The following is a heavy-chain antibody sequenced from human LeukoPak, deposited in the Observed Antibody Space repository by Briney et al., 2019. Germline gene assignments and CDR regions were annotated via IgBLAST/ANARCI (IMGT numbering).Heavy chain of an antibody. J-gene: IGHJ4*02. CDR3: TAQPAYYDSR. CDR2: IKNTIDGGTT. V-gene: IGHV3-15*01. CDR1: GFTFTNAW. D-gene: IGHD3-3*01. Sequence: GGSLRLSCAASGFTFTNAWMSWVRQAPRKGREWVGRIKNTIDGGTTDYAAPVKGRFTISREDSKSTLYLQMDSLKTEDTAVYYGTAQPAYYDSRWGQGTLVTVSS.